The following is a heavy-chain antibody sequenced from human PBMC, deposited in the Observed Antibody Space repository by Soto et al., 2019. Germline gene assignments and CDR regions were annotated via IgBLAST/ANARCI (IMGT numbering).Heavy chain of an antibody. V-gene: IGHV3-30*18. CDR2: ILYDGSKK. J-gene: IGHJ4*02. CDR3: VEDLALMADH. CDR1: GFTFNSYG. Sequence: QVQLVESGGGVVHPGRSLRLSCEASGFTFNSYGMYWVRQAPGKGLEWVSHILYDGSKKYYADSVKGRFTISRDNPKNTLYLQMDNMRPEDTAVYYCVEDLALMADHWGQGTLVIVSS.